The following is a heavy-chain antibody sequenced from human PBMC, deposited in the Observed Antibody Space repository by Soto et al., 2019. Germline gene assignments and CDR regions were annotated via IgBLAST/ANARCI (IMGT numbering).Heavy chain of an antibody. D-gene: IGHD3-10*01. CDR1: GFTFSSYA. V-gene: IGHV3-23*01. J-gene: IGHJ4*02. Sequence: GGSLRLSCAASGFTFSSYAMSWVRQAPGKGLEWVSTFSGSGGSTYYADSVKGRFTISRDISKNTLYLQMNSLRAEDTAVYYCAKGGSGSYYTHFDYWGQGALVTVSS. CDR2: FSGSGGST. CDR3: AKGGSGSYYTHFDY.